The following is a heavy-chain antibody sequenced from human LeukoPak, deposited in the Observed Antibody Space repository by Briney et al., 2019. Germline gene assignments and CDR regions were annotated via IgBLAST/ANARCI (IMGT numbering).Heavy chain of an antibody. Sequence: GGSLRLSCAASGFTFSSYAMSWVRQAPGKGLEWVSAISGSGGSTYYADSVKGRFTISRDNSKNTLNLQMNSLRAEDTAVYYCARVSNYYDSSGCLDYWGQGTLVTVSS. D-gene: IGHD3-22*01. CDR1: GFTFSSYA. CDR2: ISGSGGST. V-gene: IGHV3-23*01. CDR3: ARVSNYYDSSGCLDY. J-gene: IGHJ4*02.